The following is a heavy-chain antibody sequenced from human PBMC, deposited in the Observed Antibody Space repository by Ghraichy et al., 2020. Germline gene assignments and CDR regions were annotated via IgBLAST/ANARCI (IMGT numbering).Heavy chain of an antibody. CDR2: IKRDGSEK. Sequence: LTCAASGFTFSSYWMSWVRQAPGKGLEWVANIKRDGSEKYYVDSVKGRFTVSRDNAKNSLYLQMNSLRAEDTAVYYWARDHKSMGGLIWGQGTMVTVSS. J-gene: IGHJ3*02. D-gene: IGHD2/OR15-2a*01. V-gene: IGHV3-7*01. CDR1: GFTFSSYW. CDR3: ARDHKSMGGLI.